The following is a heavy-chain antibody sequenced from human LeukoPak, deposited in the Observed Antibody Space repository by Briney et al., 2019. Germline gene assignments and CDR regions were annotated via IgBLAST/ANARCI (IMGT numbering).Heavy chain of an antibody. CDR3: ARVDREKQLGHDY. J-gene: IGHJ4*02. CDR2: ISYDGSNK. D-gene: IGHD6-6*01. Sequence: GRSLRLSCAASGFTFSSYAMHWVRQAPGKGLEWVAVISYDGSNKYYADSVKGRFTISRDNSKNSLYLQMNSLRAEDTAVYYCARVDREKQLGHDYGGQGTLVTVSS. V-gene: IGHV3-30*01. CDR1: GFTFSSYA.